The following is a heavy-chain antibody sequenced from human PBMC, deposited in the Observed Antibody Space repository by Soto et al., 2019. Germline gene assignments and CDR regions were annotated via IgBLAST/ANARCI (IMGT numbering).Heavy chain of an antibody. V-gene: IGHV6-1*01. D-gene: IGHD5-12*01. Sequence: SQTLSLTCAISGDSVSSNSAAWNWIRQSPLRGLEWLGRTYYRSKWYTDYALSVKSRITINPDTSKNQFSLQLNSVTPEDTAVYYCTREIPGYTRSYFDYWGQGTLVTVSS. CDR2: TYYRSKWYT. CDR3: TREIPGYTRSYFDY. J-gene: IGHJ4*02. CDR1: GDSVSSNSAA.